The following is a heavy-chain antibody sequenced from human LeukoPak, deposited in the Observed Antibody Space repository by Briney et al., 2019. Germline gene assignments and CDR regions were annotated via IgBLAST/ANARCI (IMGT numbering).Heavy chain of an antibody. CDR2: YDPEDDER. CDR1: GHTLRDLS. Sequence: SVKVSCQAFGHTLRDLSIHWMRQAPGKGLEWMGGYDPEDDERIYSEKFLGRVTLTEDTSTDTAYMELTSLRSDDTAVYYCSTETAGNYWGQGTLVTVSS. V-gene: IGHV1-24*01. D-gene: IGHD3-10*01. J-gene: IGHJ4*02. CDR3: STETAGNY.